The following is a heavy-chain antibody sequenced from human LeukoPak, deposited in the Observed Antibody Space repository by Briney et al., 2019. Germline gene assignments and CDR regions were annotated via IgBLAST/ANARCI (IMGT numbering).Heavy chain of an antibody. V-gene: IGHV1-46*01. CDR3: ARDNSVGDNAWWFDP. Sequence: ASVRVSCKASGYTFTSYYMHWVRQAPGQGLEWMGIINPSGGSTSYAQKFQGRVTMTRDMSTSTDYMELSSLRSEDTAIYYCARDNSVGDNAWWFDPWGQGTLVTVSS. CDR1: GYTFTSYY. D-gene: IGHD1-26*01. J-gene: IGHJ5*02. CDR2: INPSGGST.